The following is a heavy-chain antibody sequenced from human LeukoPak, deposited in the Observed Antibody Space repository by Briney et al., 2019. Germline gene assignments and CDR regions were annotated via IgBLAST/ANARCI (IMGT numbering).Heavy chain of an antibody. D-gene: IGHD3-22*01. CDR2: IYYSGST. CDR1: GGPISSYY. CDR3: ARIRRDYYDSSGYYYFDY. Sequence: SETLSLTCTVSGGPISSYYWSWIRQPPGKGLEWIGYIYYSGSTNYNPSLKSRVTISVDTSKNQFSLKLSSVTAADTAVYYCARIRRDYYDSSGYYYFDYWGQGTLVTVSS. V-gene: IGHV4-59*01. J-gene: IGHJ4*02.